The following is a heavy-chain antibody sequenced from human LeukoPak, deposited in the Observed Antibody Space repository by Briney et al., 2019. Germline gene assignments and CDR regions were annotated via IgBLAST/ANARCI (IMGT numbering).Heavy chain of an antibody. Sequence: SETLSLTCAVYGGSFSGYYWSWIRQPPGKGLEWIGEINHSGSTNYNPSLKSRVTISVDTSKNQFSLKLSSVTAADTAVYYCARVLKKDYVWGSYRSRRGYFDYWGQGTLVTVSS. V-gene: IGHV4-34*01. CDR2: INHSGST. CDR1: GGSFSGYY. CDR3: ARVLKKDYVWGSYRSRRGYFDY. J-gene: IGHJ4*02. D-gene: IGHD3-16*02.